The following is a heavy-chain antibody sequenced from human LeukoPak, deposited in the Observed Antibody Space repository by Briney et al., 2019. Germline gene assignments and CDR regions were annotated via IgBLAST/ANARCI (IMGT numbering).Heavy chain of an antibody. CDR2: IYHSGST. CDR1: GGSISSSNW. CDR3: ARAISYYDSSGYYSY. V-gene: IGHV4-4*02. D-gene: IGHD3-22*01. Sequence: PSGTLSLTCAVSGGSISSSNWWSWVRQPPGKGLEWIGEIYHSGSTNYNPSLKSRVTISVDKSKNQFSLKLSSVTAADTAVYYCARAISYYDSSGYYSYWGQGTLVTVSS. J-gene: IGHJ4*02.